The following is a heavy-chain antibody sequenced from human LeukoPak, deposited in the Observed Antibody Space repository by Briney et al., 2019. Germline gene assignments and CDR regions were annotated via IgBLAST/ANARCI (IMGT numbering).Heavy chain of an antibody. CDR3: AAGTEIFDWFDP. CDR1: GDSASSNSAA. V-gene: IGHV6-1*01. J-gene: IGHJ5*02. CDR2: TYYRSKWYN. D-gene: IGHD6-19*01. Sequence: SHTVSLTCAISGDSASSNSAAWNWIRQSPSRGLEWLGRTYYRSKWYNDYAVSVKSRITINPDTYKTQFSLQLSSVTPEDTAVYYCAAGTEIFDWFDPWGQGTLVTVSS.